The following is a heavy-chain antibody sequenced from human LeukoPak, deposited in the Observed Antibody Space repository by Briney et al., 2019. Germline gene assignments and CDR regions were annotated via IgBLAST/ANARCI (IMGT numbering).Heavy chain of an antibody. CDR2: IYYSGST. V-gene: IGHV4-59*12. CDR1: GGSISSYY. CDR3: ARVRGGGGIVGATTGTKDY. D-gene: IGHD1-26*01. Sequence: SETLSLTCTVSGGSISSYYWSWIRQSPGKGLEWIGSIYYSGSTYYNPSLKSRVTISVDTSKNQFSLKLSSVTAADTAVYYCARVRGGGGIVGATTGTKDYWGQGTLVTVSS. J-gene: IGHJ4*02.